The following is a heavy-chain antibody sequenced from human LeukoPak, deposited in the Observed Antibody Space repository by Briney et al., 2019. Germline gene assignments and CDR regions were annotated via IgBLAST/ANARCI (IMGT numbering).Heavy chain of an antibody. V-gene: IGHV3-7*03. CDR1: GFTFSIYW. CDR3: ASGNAVSDI. Sequence: PGGSLRLSCAASGFTFSIYWMSWVRQAPGKGLEWVANINQDGSQKYYVDSVKGRFTISRDNAKNTLYLQMSSLRAEDTAVYYCASGNAVSDIWGQGTMVTVSS. J-gene: IGHJ3*02. D-gene: IGHD1-1*01. CDR2: INQDGSQK.